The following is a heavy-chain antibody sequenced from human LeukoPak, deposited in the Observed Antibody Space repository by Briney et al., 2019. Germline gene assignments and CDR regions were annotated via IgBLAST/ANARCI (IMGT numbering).Heavy chain of an antibody. D-gene: IGHD2-15*01. CDR1: GGSLSSYY. J-gene: IGHJ4*02. CDR2: INHSGST. V-gene: IGHV4-34*01. Sequence: SETLSLTCTVSGGSLSSYYWSWIRQPPGKGLEWIGEINHSGSTNYNPSLKSRVTISVDTSKNQFSLKLSSVTAADTAVYYCARGRGRFTPRIQTYYFDYWGQGTLVTVSS. CDR3: ARGRGRFTPRIQTYYFDY.